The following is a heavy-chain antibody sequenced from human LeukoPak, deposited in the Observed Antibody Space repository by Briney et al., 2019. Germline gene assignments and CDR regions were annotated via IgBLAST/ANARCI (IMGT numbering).Heavy chain of an antibody. D-gene: IGHD3-10*01. Sequence: SETLSLTCAVYGRSFSGYYWSWIRQPPGKGLEWIGEINHSGSTNYNPSLKSRVTISVDTSKNQFSLKLSSVTAADTAVYYCARGSGITMVRGVIVSGMDVWGKGTTVTVSS. CDR3: ARGSGITMVRGVIVSGMDV. J-gene: IGHJ6*04. CDR1: GRSFSGYY. CDR2: INHSGST. V-gene: IGHV4-34*01.